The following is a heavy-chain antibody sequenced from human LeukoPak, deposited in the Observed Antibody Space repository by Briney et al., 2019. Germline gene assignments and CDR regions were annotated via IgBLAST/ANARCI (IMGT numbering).Heavy chain of an antibody. CDR3: ATSEPPRECDEAFDY. Sequence: SVKVSCKVSGYTLTELSMHWVRQAPGKGREWMGGFYTDDSETIYAQKFQGRVTMTEDTSTDTSYVELSSLRSEDTAVYYCATSEPPRECDEAFDYWGQGTLVTVSS. CDR2: FYTDDSET. J-gene: IGHJ4*02. V-gene: IGHV1-24*01. CDR1: GYTLTELS. D-gene: IGHD3-3*01.